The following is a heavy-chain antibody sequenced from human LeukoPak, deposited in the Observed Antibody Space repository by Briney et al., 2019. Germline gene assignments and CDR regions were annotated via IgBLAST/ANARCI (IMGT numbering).Heavy chain of an antibody. CDR2: INPYSGGT. Sequence: ASVKVSCKTSGYSFTDYYMHWVRQAPGQGLEWMGWINPYSGGTSSAQKFQGRVTMTRDTSISTVYMQVSWLTSGDTAIYYCARADRLHGGPYLIGPWGQGTLVTVSS. V-gene: IGHV1-2*02. D-gene: IGHD3-16*01. CDR3: ARADRLHGGPYLIGP. CDR1: GYSFTDYY. J-gene: IGHJ5*02.